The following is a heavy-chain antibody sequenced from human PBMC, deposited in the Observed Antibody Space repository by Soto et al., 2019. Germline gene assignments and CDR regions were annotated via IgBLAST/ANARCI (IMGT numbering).Heavy chain of an antibody. V-gene: IGHV3-48*01. CDR3: AGAAYDFWSGYYQPDFDY. D-gene: IGHD3-3*01. CDR1: GFTFSSYS. J-gene: IGHJ4*02. Sequence: EVQLVESGGGLVQPGGSLRLSCAASGFTFSSYSMNWVRQAPGKGLEWVSYISSSSSTIYYADSVKGRFTISRDNAKNSLYLQMNSLRAEDTAVYYCAGAAYDFWSGYYQPDFDYWGQGTLVTVSS. CDR2: ISSSSSTI.